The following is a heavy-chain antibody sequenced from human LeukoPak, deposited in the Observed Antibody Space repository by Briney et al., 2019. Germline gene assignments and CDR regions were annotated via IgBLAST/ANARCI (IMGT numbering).Heavy chain of an antibody. CDR1: GGSISHYY. J-gene: IGHJ4*02. V-gene: IGHV4-4*07. Sequence: PSETLSLTCTVSGGSISHYYWNWIRQPAGKGLEWIRRIYPTGDMNLNPSLKSRVTMSVDTSKNTFSLNLNSVTAADTAVYYCARGAGGGPMYFFDYWGLGALVTVSS. CDR2: IYPTGDM. D-gene: IGHD3-10*02. CDR3: ARGAGGGPMYFFDY.